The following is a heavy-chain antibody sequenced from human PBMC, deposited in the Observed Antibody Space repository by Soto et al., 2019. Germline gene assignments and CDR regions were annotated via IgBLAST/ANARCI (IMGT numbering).Heavy chain of an antibody. CDR3: TTEGATYYGMDV. CDR1: SVSNAW. J-gene: IGHJ6*02. Sequence: SVSNAWMNWVRQAPGKGLEWVGRIKSKTDGGTTDYAAPVKGRFTISRDDSKNTLYLQMNSPKTEDTAVYYCTTEGATYYGMDVWGQGTTVTVSS. V-gene: IGHV3-15*07. CDR2: IKSKTDGGTT.